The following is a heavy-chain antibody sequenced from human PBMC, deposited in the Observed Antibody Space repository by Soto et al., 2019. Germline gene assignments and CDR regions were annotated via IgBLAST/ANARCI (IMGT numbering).Heavy chain of an antibody. Sequence: LLLSCAVAGYTSGNHWMHWVRQAPGKGLEWVSRMNSDGSIINYAYSVKGRFTVSRDNAKNTLDLQMSSRRAEDTAVYYCAKDRVLFSQPNWFDPWGQGTLVTVSS. D-gene: IGHD2-21*01. CDR2: MNSDGSII. J-gene: IGHJ5*02. V-gene: IGHV3-74*01. CDR1: GYTSGNHW. CDR3: AKDRVLFSQPNWFDP.